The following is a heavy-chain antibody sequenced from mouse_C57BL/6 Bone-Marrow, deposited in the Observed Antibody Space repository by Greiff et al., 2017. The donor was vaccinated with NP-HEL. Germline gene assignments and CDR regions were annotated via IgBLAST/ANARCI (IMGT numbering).Heavy chain of an antibody. CDR2: ISSGGSYT. CDR1: GFTFSSYG. CDR3: ARRIYDGYYSWYFDV. Sequence: EVKVVESGGDLVKPGGSLKLSCAASGFTFSSYGMSWVRQTPDKRLEWVATISSGGSYTYYPDSVKGRFTISRDNAKNTLYLQMSSLKSEDTAMYYCARRIYDGYYSWYFDVWGTGTTVTVSS. V-gene: IGHV5-6*02. D-gene: IGHD2-3*01. J-gene: IGHJ1*03.